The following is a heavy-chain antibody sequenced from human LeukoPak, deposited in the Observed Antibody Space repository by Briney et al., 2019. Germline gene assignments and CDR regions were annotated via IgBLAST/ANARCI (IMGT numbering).Heavy chain of an antibody. CDR1: GGTFSSYA. Sequence: GASVKVSCKASGGTFSSYAISWVRQAPGRGLEWMGRIIPIFGIANYAQKFQGRVTITADKSTSTAYMELSSLRSEDTAVYYCARVPSYSSSWSRVWFDPWGQGTLVAVSS. D-gene: IGHD6-13*01. CDR3: ARVPSYSSSWSRVWFDP. V-gene: IGHV1-69*04. J-gene: IGHJ5*02. CDR2: IIPIFGIA.